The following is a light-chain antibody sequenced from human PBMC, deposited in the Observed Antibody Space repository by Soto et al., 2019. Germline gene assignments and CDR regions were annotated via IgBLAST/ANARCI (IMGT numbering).Light chain of an antibody. Sequence: DIQMTQSPSSLSASVGDRVTITCRASQSITNSLNWYQHKPGKAPTLVVYAASSLPSGVPSRFSGGGSGTDFTLTISSLQTEDFETDFWQQGHSMPFTFGPGTKVDIK. CDR2: AAS. V-gene: IGKV1-39*01. CDR1: QSITNS. CDR3: QQGHSMPFT. J-gene: IGKJ3*01.